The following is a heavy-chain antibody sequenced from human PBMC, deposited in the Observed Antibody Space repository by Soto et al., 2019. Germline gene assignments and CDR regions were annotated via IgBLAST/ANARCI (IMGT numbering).Heavy chain of an antibody. D-gene: IGHD7-27*01. V-gene: IGHV6-1*01. Sequence: SQTLSLTCAISGDSVSSNSAAWNWIRQSPSRGLEWLGRTYYRSKWYSDYAVSVRSRITINPDTSKNQFSLQLNSVTPADTAVYYCARGDKLGYWYFDLWGRGTLVTVSS. J-gene: IGHJ2*01. CDR2: TYYRSKWYS. CDR1: GDSVSSNSAA. CDR3: ARGDKLGYWYFDL.